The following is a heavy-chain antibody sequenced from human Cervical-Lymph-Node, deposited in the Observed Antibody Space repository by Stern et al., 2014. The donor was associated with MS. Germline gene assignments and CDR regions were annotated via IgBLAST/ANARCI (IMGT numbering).Heavy chain of an antibody. D-gene: IGHD3-22*01. J-gene: IGHJ3*02. Sequence: QLVQSGPEVKKPGTSVKVSCKASGFTFTSSAVQWVRQARGQRLEWIGWVVVGSDNTNYAQKFQKRVTITRDMSTSTAYMELSSLRSEDTAVYYCAAEPMYYSDSVGAFDIWGQGTMVTVSS. V-gene: IGHV1-58*01. CDR3: AAEPMYYSDSVGAFDI. CDR2: VVVGSDNT. CDR1: GFTFTSSA.